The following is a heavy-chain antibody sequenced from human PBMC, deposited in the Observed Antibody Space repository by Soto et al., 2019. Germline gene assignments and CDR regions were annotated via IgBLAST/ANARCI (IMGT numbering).Heavy chain of an antibody. D-gene: IGHD4-4*01. CDR3: ARDRATVPPLNWFDP. J-gene: IGHJ5*02. CDR2: INAGNGNT. Sequence: QVQLVQSGAEVKKPGASVKVSCKASGYTFTSYAMHWVRQAPGQRLEWMGWINAGNGNTKYSQKFQGRVTITRDTSASTAYMELSSLRSEDTAVYYCARDRATVPPLNWFDPWGQGTLDTVSS. CDR1: GYTFTSYA. V-gene: IGHV1-3*01.